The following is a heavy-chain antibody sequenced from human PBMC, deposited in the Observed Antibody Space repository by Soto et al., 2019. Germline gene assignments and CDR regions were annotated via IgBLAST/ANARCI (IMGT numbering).Heavy chain of an antibody. D-gene: IGHD2-15*01. CDR2: IYYSGST. CDR3: ARRWGSAADY. CDR1: GGSISSYY. Sequence: QVQLQESGPGLVKPSETLSLTCTVSGGSISSYYWSWIRQPPGKGLEWIGYIYYSGSTNNNPSLKTRVTISADTSKNQFSPKLSSVTAADTAVYYCARRWGSAADYWGQGTLVTVSS. J-gene: IGHJ4*02. V-gene: IGHV4-59*08.